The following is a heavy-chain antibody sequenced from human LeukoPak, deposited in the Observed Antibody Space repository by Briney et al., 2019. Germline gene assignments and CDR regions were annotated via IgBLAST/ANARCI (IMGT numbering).Heavy chain of an antibody. CDR3: ARDQTMVRGVNDY. V-gene: IGHV3-21*01. Sequence: GGSLRLSCAASGFTFSSYSMNWVRQAPGKGLEWVSSISSGSSYIYYADSVKGRFTISRDNAKNSLYLQMNSLRAEDTAVYYCARDQTMVRGVNDYWGQGTLVTVSS. J-gene: IGHJ4*02. CDR1: GFTFSSYS. CDR2: ISSGSSYI. D-gene: IGHD3-10*01.